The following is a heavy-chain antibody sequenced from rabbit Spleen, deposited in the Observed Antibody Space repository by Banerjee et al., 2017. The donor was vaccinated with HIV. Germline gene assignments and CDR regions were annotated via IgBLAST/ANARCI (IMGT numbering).Heavy chain of an antibody. Sequence: QLVESGGGLVRPEGSLKLSCTASGFSFSSRYYMCWVRQAPGKGLEWISCIDPIFHITTYANWVNGRFSISRENTQNMVYLQLNSLTAADTATYFCARDTGSSFSSYGMDLWGPGTLVTVS. J-gene: IGHJ6*01. CDR1: GFSFSSRYY. CDR2: IDPIFHIT. CDR3: ARDTGSSFSSYGMDL. D-gene: IGHD8-1*01. V-gene: IGHV1S7*01.